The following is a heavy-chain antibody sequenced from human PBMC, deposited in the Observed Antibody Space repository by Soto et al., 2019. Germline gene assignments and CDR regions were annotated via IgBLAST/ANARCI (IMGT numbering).Heavy chain of an antibody. CDR2: ISGSGGST. CDR3: AKVRARITPYYGMDV. J-gene: IGHJ6*02. CDR1: VLTFSSYA. D-gene: IGHD3-10*01. Sequence: GSLRLSCAASVLTFSSYAMSWVRQDPGKGLECVSAISGSGGSTYYADSVKGRFTISRDNSKNTLYLQMNSLRAEDTAVYYCAKVRARITPYYGMDVWGQGTTVTVSS. V-gene: IGHV3-23*01.